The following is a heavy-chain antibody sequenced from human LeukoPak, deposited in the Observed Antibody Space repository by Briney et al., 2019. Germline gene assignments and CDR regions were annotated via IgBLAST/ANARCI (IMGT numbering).Heavy chain of an antibody. Sequence: GESLKISCKGSGYSLTSYWIGWVRQMPGKGLEWMGIIHPGDSDTRYSPSFQGQVTISADKSISTAYLQWGSLKASDTAMYYCARPSGSYYPWDFDYWGQGTLVTVSS. J-gene: IGHJ4*02. CDR3: ARPSGSYYPWDFDY. V-gene: IGHV5-51*01. D-gene: IGHD3-10*01. CDR2: IHPGDSDT. CDR1: GYSLTSYW.